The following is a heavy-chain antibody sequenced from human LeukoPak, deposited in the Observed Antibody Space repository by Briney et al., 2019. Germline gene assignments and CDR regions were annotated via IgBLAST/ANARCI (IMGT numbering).Heavy chain of an antibody. Sequence: SETLSLTCTVSDGSISNYYWSWIRQPPGKALEWIGHIYYSGSINYNPSPKSRVTISVDTSKNQFSLKLSSVTAADTAVYYCAREFYYNDTGYIDYWGQGTLVTVSS. CDR1: DGSISNYY. CDR2: IYYSGSI. D-gene: IGHD3-22*01. CDR3: AREFYYNDTGYIDY. V-gene: IGHV4-59*01. J-gene: IGHJ4*02.